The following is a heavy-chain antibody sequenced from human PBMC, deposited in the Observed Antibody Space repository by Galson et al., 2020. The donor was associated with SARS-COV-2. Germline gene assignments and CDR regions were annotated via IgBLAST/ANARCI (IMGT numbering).Heavy chain of an antibody. D-gene: IGHD5-18*01. Sequence: SGPTLVQPTQPLTLTCTFSGFSLSTSGVGVGWIRQPPGKALEWLALIYWDDDKRYRPSLKSRLTITKDTSKNQVVLTMTNMDPVDTATYYCAHGGYNYGHDTRVHEYFQHWGQGTLVTVSS. CDR1: GFSLSTSGVG. J-gene: IGHJ1*01. CDR2: IYWDDDK. CDR3: AHGGYNYGHDTRVHEYFQH. V-gene: IGHV2-5*02.